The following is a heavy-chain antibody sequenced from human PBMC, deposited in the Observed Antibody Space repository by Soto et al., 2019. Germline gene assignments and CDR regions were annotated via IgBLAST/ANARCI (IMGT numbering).Heavy chain of an antibody. CDR2: ISGSGGST. CDR1: GSTFSSYA. J-gene: IGHJ6*02. Sequence: PGGSLRLSCAASGSTFSSYAMSWVRQAPGKGLEWVSAISGSGGSTYYADSVKGRFTISRDNAKNSLYLQMNSLRDEDTAVYYCARDLRDGMIVVAPSYHYGMDVWGQGTTVTVSS. V-gene: IGHV3-23*01. D-gene: IGHD3-22*01. CDR3: ARDLRDGMIVVAPSYHYGMDV.